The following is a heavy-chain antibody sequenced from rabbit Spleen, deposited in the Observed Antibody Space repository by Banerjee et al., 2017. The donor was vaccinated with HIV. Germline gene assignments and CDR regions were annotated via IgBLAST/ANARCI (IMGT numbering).Heavy chain of an antibody. J-gene: IGHJ3*01. V-gene: IGHV1S45*01. Sequence: QEQLEESGGGLVQPEGSLTLTCTASGFTISSYYYMCWVRQAPGKGLEWIACIEAGSSGFTYFASWAKGRFTISKTSSTTVTLQMTSLTAADTATYFCARHGAGNSYFLWGQGTLVTVS. CDR3: ARHGAGNSYFL. CDR1: GFTISSYYY. CDR2: IEAGSSGFT. D-gene: IGHD8-1*01.